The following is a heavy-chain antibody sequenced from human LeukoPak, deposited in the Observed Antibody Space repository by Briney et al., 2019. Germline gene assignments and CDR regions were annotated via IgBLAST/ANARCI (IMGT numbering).Heavy chain of an antibody. V-gene: IGHV1-69*13. CDR2: IIPIFGTA. D-gene: IGHD4-17*01. Sequence: ASVKVSCKASGGTFSSYAISWVRQAPGHGLEWMGGIIPIFGTANYAQKFQGRVTITADESTSTAYMELSSLRSEDTAVYYCARGPVPMTTVTTFDYWGXGTLVTVSS. CDR1: GGTFSSYA. CDR3: ARGPVPMTTVTTFDY. J-gene: IGHJ4*02.